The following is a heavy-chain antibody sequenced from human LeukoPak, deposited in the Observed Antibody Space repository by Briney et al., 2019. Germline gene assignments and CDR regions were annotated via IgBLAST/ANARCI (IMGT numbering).Heavy chain of an antibody. CDR1: EFSSYS. V-gene: IGHV3-48*01. J-gene: IGHJ4*02. Sequence: PGGSLRLSCEASEFSSYSMNWVRQAPGKGLEWVSFISSRSTTIYYADSVKGRFTISRDNSKNTLYLQMSSLRAEDTAVYYCAKDFREITGTTGYWGQGTLVTVSS. CDR3: AKDFREITGTTGY. CDR2: ISSRSTTI. D-gene: IGHD1-20*01.